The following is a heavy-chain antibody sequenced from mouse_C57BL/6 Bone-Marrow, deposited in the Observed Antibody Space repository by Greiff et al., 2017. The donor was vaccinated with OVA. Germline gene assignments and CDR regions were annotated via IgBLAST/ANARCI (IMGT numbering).Heavy chain of an antibody. CDR1: GFTFSSYA. CDR2: ISDGGSYT. CDR3: ARALAY. V-gene: IGHV5-4*03. J-gene: IGHJ3*01. Sequence: EVKVVESGGGLVKPGGSLKLSCAASGFTFSSYAMSWVRQTPEKRLEWVATISDGGSYTYYPDNVKGRFTISRDNAKNNLYLQMSHLKSEDTAMYYCARALAYWGQGTLVTVSA.